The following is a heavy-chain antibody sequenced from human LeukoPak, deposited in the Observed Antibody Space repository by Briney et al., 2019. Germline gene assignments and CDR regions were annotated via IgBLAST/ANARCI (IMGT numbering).Heavy chain of an antibody. V-gene: IGHV3-23*01. Sequence: PGGSLRLSCAASGFTFSSDALSWVRQAPGKGLEWVSAISGSGGSTYYADPVKGRFTISRDNSKNTLYLQMNSLRAEDTALYYCAKDGVATITFDYWGQGILVTVSS. CDR3: AKDGVATITFDY. CDR2: ISGSGGST. CDR1: GFTFSSDA. J-gene: IGHJ4*02. D-gene: IGHD2-15*01.